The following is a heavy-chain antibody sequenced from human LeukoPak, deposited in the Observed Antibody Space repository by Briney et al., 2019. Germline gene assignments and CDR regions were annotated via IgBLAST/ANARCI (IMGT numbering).Heavy chain of an antibody. V-gene: IGHV4-4*09. CDR3: AITYSSSYYILDF. J-gene: IGHJ4*02. Sequence: SETLSLTCSVPGGSISSVYWSWIRQPPGKGLEWIGYMYTSGSTNYNPSLKSRVTISVDKSKSQFSLWLSSVTAADTAMYYCAITYSSSYYILDFWGQGTLVTVSS. CDR1: GGSISSVY. D-gene: IGHD6-13*01. CDR2: MYTSGST.